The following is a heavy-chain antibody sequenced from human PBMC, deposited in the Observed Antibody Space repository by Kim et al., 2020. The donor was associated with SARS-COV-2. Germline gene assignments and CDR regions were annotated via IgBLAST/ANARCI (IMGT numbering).Heavy chain of an antibody. CDR1: GFTFSSYA. J-gene: IGHJ6*02. V-gene: IGHV3-30-3*01. CDR3: AKTHYDFWSGYSPYYYGMDV. CDR2: ISYDGSDK. D-gene: IGHD3-3*01. Sequence: GGSLRLSCAASGFTFSSYAMHWVRQAPGKGLEWVAVISYDGSDKYYADSVKGRFTISRDNSKNTLYLQMNSLRAEDTAVYYCAKTHYDFWSGYSPYYYGMDVWGQGTTVTVSS.